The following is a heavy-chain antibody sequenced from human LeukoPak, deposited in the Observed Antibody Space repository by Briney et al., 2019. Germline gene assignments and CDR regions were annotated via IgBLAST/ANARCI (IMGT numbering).Heavy chain of an antibody. CDR1: GFTFSSYS. V-gene: IGHV3-21*06. D-gene: IGHD3-3*02. Sequence: GGSLRLSCAASGFTFSSYSMNWVRQAPGKGLEWVSSISGSSTYIYYADSVKGRFTTSRDNAENSLYLQMNSLRAEDTAVYYCARGRQLETWGQGTLVTVPS. CDR2: ISGSSTYI. J-gene: IGHJ5*02. CDR3: ARGRQLET.